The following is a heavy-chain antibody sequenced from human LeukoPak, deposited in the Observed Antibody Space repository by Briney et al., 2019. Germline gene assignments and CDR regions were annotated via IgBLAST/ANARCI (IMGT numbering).Heavy chain of an antibody. CDR2: IKQDATTK. V-gene: IGHV3-7*01. J-gene: IGHJ4*02. CDR3: TRDTEGTLDY. CDR1: GFTFTNSW. Sequence: GGSLRLSCAASGFTFTNSWMAWVRQAPGKGLEGVANIKQDATTKHYADSLKGRFTISRDNPKNPLYLQMNNLRADDTAVYYCTRDTEGTLDYWGQGILVTVAS. D-gene: IGHD2-8*02.